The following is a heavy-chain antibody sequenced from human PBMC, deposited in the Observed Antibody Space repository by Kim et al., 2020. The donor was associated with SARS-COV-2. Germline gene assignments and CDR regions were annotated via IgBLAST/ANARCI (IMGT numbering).Heavy chain of an antibody. Sequence: GGSLRLSCAASGFTFSSYAMHWVRQAPGKGLEWVAVISYDGSNKYYADSVKGRFTISRDNSKNTLYLQMNSLRAEDTAVYYCARDRVDIVDTNYYYYMDV. J-gene: IGHJ6*03. CDR3: ARDRVDIVDTNYYYYMDV. D-gene: IGHD5-12*01. CDR1: GFTFSSYA. CDR2: ISYDGSNK. V-gene: IGHV3-30*04.